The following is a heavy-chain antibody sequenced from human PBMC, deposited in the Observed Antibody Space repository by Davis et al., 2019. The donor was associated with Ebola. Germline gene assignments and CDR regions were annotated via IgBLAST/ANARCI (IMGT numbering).Heavy chain of an antibody. CDR2: IIPIFGTA. J-gene: IGHJ6*02. CDR3: ARANLQHYYYGMDV. V-gene: IGHV1-69*05. CDR1: GGTFSSYA. Sequence: SVKVSCKASGGTFSSYAISWVRQAPGQGLEWMGGIIPIFGTANYAQKFQGRVTMTTDTSTSTAYMELRSLRSDDTAVYYCARANLQHYYYGMDVWGQGTTVTVSS. D-gene: IGHD4-11*01.